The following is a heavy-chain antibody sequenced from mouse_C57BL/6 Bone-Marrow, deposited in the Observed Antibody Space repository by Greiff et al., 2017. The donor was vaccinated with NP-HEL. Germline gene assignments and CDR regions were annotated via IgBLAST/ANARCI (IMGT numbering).Heavy chain of an antibody. Sequence: EVKLMESGGGLVKPGGSLKLSCAASGFTFSDYGMHWVRQAPEKGLEWVAYISRGSSTTYYADTVKGRFTISRDNAKNTLFLQMTSLRSEDTAMYYCARQTTVVAWDYWGKGTTLTVSS. CDR3: ARQTTVVAWDY. CDR2: ISRGSSTT. J-gene: IGHJ2*01. D-gene: IGHD1-1*01. CDR1: GFTFSDYG. V-gene: IGHV5-17*01.